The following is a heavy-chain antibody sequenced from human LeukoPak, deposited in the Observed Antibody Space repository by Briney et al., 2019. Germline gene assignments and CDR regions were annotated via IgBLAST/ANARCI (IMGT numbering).Heavy chain of an antibody. CDR3: ARGYSSGWYPDY. J-gene: IGHJ4*02. D-gene: IGHD6-19*01. V-gene: IGHV4-39*07. CDR2: IYYSGST. CDR1: GGSISSSSYY. Sequence: SETLSLTCTVSGGSISSSSYYWGWIRQPPGKGLEWIGSIYYSGSTYYNPSLKSRVTISVDTSKNQFSLKLSSVTAADTAVYYCARGYSSGWYPDYWGQGTLVTVSS.